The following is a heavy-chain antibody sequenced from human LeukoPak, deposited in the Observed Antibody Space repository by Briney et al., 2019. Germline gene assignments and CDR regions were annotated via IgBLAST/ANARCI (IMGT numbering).Heavy chain of an antibody. CDR2: ISSSSTYI. CDR3: ARSGYSGYDPYYYYYYGMDV. V-gene: IGHV3-21*01. D-gene: IGHD5-12*01. J-gene: IGHJ6*02. Sequence: PGGSLRLSCAASGXTFSSNNLNWFLQAPGKGLEWVSSISSSSTYIYYADSVKGRFTISRDNAKNSLYLQMNSLRAEDTAVYYCARSGYSGYDPYYYYYYGMDVWGQGTTVTVSS. CDR1: GXTFSSNN.